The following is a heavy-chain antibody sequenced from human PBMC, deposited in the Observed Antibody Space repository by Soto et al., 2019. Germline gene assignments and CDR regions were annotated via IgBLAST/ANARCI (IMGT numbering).Heavy chain of an antibody. CDR1: GFTFKNYA. CDR3: TKVGRDGFRDGMDV. D-gene: IGHD2-15*01. Sequence: EVQLLESGGGLVQPGGSLRLSCAASGFTFKNYAMTWVRQAPGKGLEWVSGISGSGVSTYYADSVKGRFTISRDNSKNTLYLQMKILRAEDTAVYYCTKVGRDGFRDGMDVWGQGTTVTVSS. J-gene: IGHJ6*02. CDR2: ISGSGVST. V-gene: IGHV3-23*01.